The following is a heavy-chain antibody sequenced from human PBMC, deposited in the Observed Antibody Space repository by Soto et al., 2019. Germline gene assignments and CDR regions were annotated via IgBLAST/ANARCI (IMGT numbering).Heavy chain of an antibody. Sequence: QVQLVQSGAEVKKPGASVKVSCKASGYTFTGYYMHWVRQAPGQGLEWMGWINPNSGGTNYAQKFQGRVTMTRDTSISTAYMELSRLRSDDTAVYYCARAGGGSSSWYWFDPWGQGTLVTVSS. CDR3: ARAGGGSSSWYWFDP. CDR2: INPNSGGT. V-gene: IGHV1-2*02. J-gene: IGHJ5*02. CDR1: GYTFTGYY. D-gene: IGHD6-13*01.